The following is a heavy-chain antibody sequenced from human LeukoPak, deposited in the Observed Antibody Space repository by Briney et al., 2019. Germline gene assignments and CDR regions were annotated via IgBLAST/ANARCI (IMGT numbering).Heavy chain of an antibody. CDR1: GGALSTYY. CDR2: IYHNGRT. V-gene: IGHV4-59*08. Sequence: SETLSLTCTVSGGALSTYYWSWVRQTPGRGLEWIGSIYHNGRTYYNPSLKSRVTISVDTSKNQVSLKLSSVTAADTAVYYCARLYSGYDCIWGQGTMVTVSS. D-gene: IGHD5-12*01. J-gene: IGHJ3*02. CDR3: ARLYSGYDCI.